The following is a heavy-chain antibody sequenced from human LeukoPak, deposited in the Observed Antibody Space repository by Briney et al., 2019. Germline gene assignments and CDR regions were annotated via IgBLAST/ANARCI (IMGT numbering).Heavy chain of an antibody. Sequence: SETLSLTCTVSGGSISSSSYYWGWIRQPPGKGLEWIGNIYYSGSTYYNPSLKSRVTISVDTSKNQFSLKLSSVTAADTAVYYCARDYYGSGSYYSSYGMDVWGQGTTVTVSS. CDR3: ARDYYGSGSYYSSYGMDV. J-gene: IGHJ6*02. CDR2: IYYSGST. V-gene: IGHV4-39*07. CDR1: GGSISSSSYY. D-gene: IGHD3-10*01.